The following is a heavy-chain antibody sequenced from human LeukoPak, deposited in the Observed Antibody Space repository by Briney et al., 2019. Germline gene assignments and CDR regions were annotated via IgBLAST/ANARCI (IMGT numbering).Heavy chain of an antibody. J-gene: IGHJ3*02. Sequence: GSLRLSCAASGFTFSSYSMNWVRQAPGKGLEWVSSISSSGTYVYYADSVKGRFTISRDNAKNSLSLQVNSLRADDAAVYYCARASSKQLAGYLPDGFDIWGQGTMVTVSS. CDR2: ISSSGTYV. D-gene: IGHD3-9*01. V-gene: IGHV3-21*01. CDR3: ARASSKQLAGYLPDGFDI. CDR1: GFTFSSYS.